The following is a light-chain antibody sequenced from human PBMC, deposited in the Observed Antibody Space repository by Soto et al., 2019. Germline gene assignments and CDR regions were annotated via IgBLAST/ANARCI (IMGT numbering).Light chain of an antibody. CDR2: GVS. J-gene: IGKJ1*01. CDR1: HSISNY. V-gene: IGKV3-15*01. CDR3: QQYLNWPWT. Sequence: EIVMTQSPPTLSVSPGEGVTLSCKASHSISNYLAWYQHKPGQAPRLLINGVSIRATGVPARFSGSGSGEDFTLTISSVQSEDFAVYYCQQYLNWPWTFGQGTKVEIK.